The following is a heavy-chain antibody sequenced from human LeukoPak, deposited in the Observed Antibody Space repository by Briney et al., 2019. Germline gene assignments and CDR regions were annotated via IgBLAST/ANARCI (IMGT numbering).Heavy chain of an antibody. J-gene: IGHJ6*02. Sequence: SETLSLTCTVSGYSISSGYYWGWIRQPPGKGLEWIGSIYHSGSTYYNPSLKSRVTISVDTSKNQFSLKLSSVTAADTAVYYCARDPEGIAAAHDYYYYGMDVWGQGTTVTVSS. D-gene: IGHD6-13*01. CDR2: IYHSGST. V-gene: IGHV4-38-2*02. CDR3: ARDPEGIAAAHDYYYYGMDV. CDR1: GYSISSGYY.